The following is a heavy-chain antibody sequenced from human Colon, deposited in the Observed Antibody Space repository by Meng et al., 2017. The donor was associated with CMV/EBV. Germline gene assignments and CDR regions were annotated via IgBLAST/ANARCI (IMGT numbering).Heavy chain of an antibody. V-gene: IGHV3-30*04. CDR3: ARVRGGYSMDV. CDR1: EFTFSSYA. J-gene: IGHJ6*02. Sequence: GESLKISCAASEFTFSSYAMHWVRQAPGKGLEWVAVISYDGSNKYYADSVKGRFTISRDNSKNTLYLQMNSLRAEDTAVYYCARVRGGYSMDVWGQGTTVTVSS. D-gene: IGHD3-16*01. CDR2: ISYDGSNK.